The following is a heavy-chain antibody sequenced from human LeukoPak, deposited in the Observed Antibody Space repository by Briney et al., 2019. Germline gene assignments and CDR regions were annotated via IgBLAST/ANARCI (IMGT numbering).Heavy chain of an antibody. V-gene: IGHV3-23*01. CDR1: GFTFSNYD. CDR2: ITGSGGNT. J-gene: IGHJ4*02. D-gene: IGHD3-9*01. Sequence: GASLRLSCAASGFTFSNYDMSWVRQAPGKGREWVSAITGSGGNTYYADSVKGRFTISRDNSKNTVFLQMNSLRAEDTAVYYCAKWGDYDVLTGYYVSDYWGQGTLVTVSS. CDR3: AKWGDYDVLTGYYVSDY.